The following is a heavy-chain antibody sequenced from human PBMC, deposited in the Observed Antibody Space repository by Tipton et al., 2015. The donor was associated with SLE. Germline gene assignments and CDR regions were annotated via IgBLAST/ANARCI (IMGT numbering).Heavy chain of an antibody. J-gene: IGHJ4*02. D-gene: IGHD3-10*01. CDR1: GFTFSNYA. CDR2: ISYDGSNK. CDR3: AAGILWFGVCYY. V-gene: IGHV3-30*04. Sequence: SLRLSCAASGFTFSNYAMHWVRQAPGKGLEWVAVISYDGSNKYYADSVKGRFTISRDNSKNTLYLQMNSLRPEDTAVYYCAAGILWFGVCYYLGQAALVTVS.